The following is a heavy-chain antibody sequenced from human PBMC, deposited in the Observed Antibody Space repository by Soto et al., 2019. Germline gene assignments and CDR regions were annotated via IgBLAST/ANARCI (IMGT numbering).Heavy chain of an antibody. CDR2: INAGNGNT. J-gene: IGHJ4*02. V-gene: IGHV1-3*01. Sequence: ASVKVSCKASGYTFTSYAMHWVRQAPGQRLEWMRWINAGNGNTKYSQKFQGRVTITRDTSASTAYMELSSLRSEDTAVYYYSSELGQIGYDIPAYDHWGQGTLVHVPS. CDR1: GYTFTSYA. D-gene: IGHD3-9*01. CDR3: SSELGQIGYDIPAYDH.